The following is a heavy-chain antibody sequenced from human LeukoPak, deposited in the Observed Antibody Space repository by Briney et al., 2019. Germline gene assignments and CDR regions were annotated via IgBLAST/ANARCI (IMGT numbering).Heavy chain of an antibody. CDR2: IRYDGSNK. V-gene: IGHV3-30*02. Sequence: GGSLRLSCAASGFTFSSYGMRWVRQAPGKGLEWVAFIRYDGSNKYYADSVKGRFTISRDNSKNTLYLQMNSLRAEDTAVYYCAKVLTSLYSSGAYFDYWGQGTLVTVSS. CDR1: GFTFSSYG. D-gene: IGHD6-19*01. CDR3: AKVLTSLYSSGAYFDY. J-gene: IGHJ4*02.